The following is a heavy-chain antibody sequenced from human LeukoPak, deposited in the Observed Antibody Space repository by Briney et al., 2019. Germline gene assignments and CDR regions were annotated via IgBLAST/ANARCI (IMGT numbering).Heavy chain of an antibody. CDR3: ARLDSDGFSDY. CDR1: GGSMSNYY. D-gene: IGHD3-22*01. Sequence: SETLSLTCSVSGGSMSNYYWTWIRQPPGRGLEWIAYIFYTGGTNYNPSLESRVTISVDTSKNQFSLRLTSVTAADPAVYYCARLDSDGFSDYWGQGTLVTVSS. V-gene: IGHV4-59*08. J-gene: IGHJ4*02. CDR2: IFYTGGT.